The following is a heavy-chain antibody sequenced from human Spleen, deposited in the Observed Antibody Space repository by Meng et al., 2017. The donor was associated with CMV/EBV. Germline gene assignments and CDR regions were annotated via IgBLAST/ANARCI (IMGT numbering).Heavy chain of an antibody. D-gene: IGHD3-10*01. Sequence: ASVKVSCKASGYTFTSYDINWVRQATGQGLEWMGWMNPNSGNTGYAQKFQGRVTMTRNTSISTAYMELSDLRAEDTAIYYCAKEGGSGSYHTYYFDFWGQGTLVTVSS. CDR2: MNPNSGNT. V-gene: IGHV1-8*01. CDR3: AKEGGSGSYHTYYFDF. CDR1: GYTFTSYD. J-gene: IGHJ4*02.